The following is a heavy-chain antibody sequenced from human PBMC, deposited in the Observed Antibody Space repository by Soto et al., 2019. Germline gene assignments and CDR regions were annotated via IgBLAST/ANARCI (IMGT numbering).Heavy chain of an antibody. J-gene: IGHJ3*02. V-gene: IGHV3-23*01. Sequence: EVQLLESGGGLVQPGGSLRLSCAASGFTFSSYAMSWVRQAPGKGLEWVSAISGSGGSESYADSVKGRFTISRDNSKNTLYLQMNSLRAEDTAVYYCAGGTYYYDSSGYYRSDALDIWGQGTMVTVSS. CDR1: GFTFSSYA. CDR2: ISGSGGSE. D-gene: IGHD3-22*01. CDR3: AGGTYYYDSSGYYRSDALDI.